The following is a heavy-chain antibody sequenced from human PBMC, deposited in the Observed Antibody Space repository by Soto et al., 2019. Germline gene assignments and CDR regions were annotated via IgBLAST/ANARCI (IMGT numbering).Heavy chain of an antibody. CDR3: ARRQRYCSSTSCYANFDY. CDR2: ISSNGGST. J-gene: IGHJ4*02. V-gene: IGHV3-64*01. D-gene: IGHD2-2*01. CDR1: GFTFSSYA. Sequence: GGSLRLSCAASGFTFSSYAMHWVRQAPRKGLEYVSAISSNGGSTYYANSVKGRFTISRDNSKNTLYLQMGSLRAEDMAVYYCARRQRYCSSTSCYANFDYWGQGTLVTVSS.